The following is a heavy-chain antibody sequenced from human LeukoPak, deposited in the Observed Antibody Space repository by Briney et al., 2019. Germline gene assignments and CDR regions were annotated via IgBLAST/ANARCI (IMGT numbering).Heavy chain of an antibody. J-gene: IGHJ4*02. CDR3: ASLAVAVDY. CDR1: GFTFSSYS. D-gene: IGHD6-19*01. V-gene: IGHV3-21*01. CDR2: ISSRSDYK. Sequence: GGSLRLSCAASGFTFSSYSMNWVRQAPGKGLEWVSSISSRSDYKYYADSVKGRFTISRDDAKNSLYLQMNSLRDEDTAVYYCASLAVAVDYWGQGTLVTVSS.